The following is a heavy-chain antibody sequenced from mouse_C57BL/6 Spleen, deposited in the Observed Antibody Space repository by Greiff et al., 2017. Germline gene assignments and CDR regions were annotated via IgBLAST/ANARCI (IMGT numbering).Heavy chain of an antibody. D-gene: IGHD1-1*01. CDR1: GYTFTEYT. V-gene: IGHV1-62-2*01. CDR3: VRHEEYYFGSSYGYCDV. CDR2: FYPGSGSI. Sequence: QVQLKESGAELVKPGASVKLSCKASGYTFTEYTIHWVKQRSGQGLEWIGWFYPGSGSIKYNEKFKDKATLTADKSSSTVYMELSRLTSEDSAVYFCVRHEEYYFGSSYGYCDVWGTGTTVTVSS. J-gene: IGHJ1*03.